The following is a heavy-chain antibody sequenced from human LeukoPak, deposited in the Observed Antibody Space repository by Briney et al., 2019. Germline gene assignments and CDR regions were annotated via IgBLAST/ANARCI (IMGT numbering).Heavy chain of an antibody. J-gene: IGHJ6*03. V-gene: IGHV4-34*01. CDR2: IKHSGST. Sequence: PSETLSHTCAVYGGSFSGYYWSWIRQPPGKGLESIGDIKHSGSTNYNPSLKSRVTISVDTSKNQFSLKLSSVTAADTAVYYRARGTSTYYDFWSGHYKPTYYYYMDVWGKGTTVTVSS. CDR1: GGSFSGYY. D-gene: IGHD3-3*01. CDR3: ARGTSTYYDFWSGHYKPTYYYYMDV.